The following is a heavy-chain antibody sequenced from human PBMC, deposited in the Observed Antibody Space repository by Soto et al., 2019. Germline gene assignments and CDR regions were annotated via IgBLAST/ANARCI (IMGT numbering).Heavy chain of an antibody. CDR1: GGSLTAHY. CDR2: VYYSGAT. V-gene: IGHV4-59*11. CDR3: ARGNDCKSSTFET. Sequence: QVQLQESGPGLVKPSETLSLTCTVAGGSLTAHYWNWFRQSPGRGLQRSGYVYYSGATSYNPSLTSRVTMTVATATNNFSLKLRSVTAADRAVYFCARGNDCKSSTFETWGQGTMVSVSS. J-gene: IGHJ3*02. D-gene: IGHD3-22*01.